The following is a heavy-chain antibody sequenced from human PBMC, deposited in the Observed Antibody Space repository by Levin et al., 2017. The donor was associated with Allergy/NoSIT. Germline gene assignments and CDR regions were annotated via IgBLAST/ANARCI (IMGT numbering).Heavy chain of an antibody. Sequence: GESLKISCTASGITFSNAWMSWARQAPGKGLEWVGRIKSKTDGGIADYASPVKGRFTISRDDSRNTLYLQMNSLKTEDTAVYYCTTYISSWYYFDNWGQGTLVTVSS. D-gene: IGHD6-13*01. CDR3: TTYISSWYYFDN. CDR2: IKSKTDGGIA. CDR1: GITFSNAW. J-gene: IGHJ4*02. V-gene: IGHV3-15*01.